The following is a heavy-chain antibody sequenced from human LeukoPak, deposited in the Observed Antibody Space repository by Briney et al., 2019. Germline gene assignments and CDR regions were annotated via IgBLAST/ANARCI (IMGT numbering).Heavy chain of an antibody. CDR1: GDSVSSDSGV. V-gene: IGHV6-1*01. CDR3: AREIRRSSGLDV. CDR2: TYYRSKWYS. J-gene: IGHJ6*04. Sequence: SQTLSLTCAISGDSVSSDSGVWNWIRQSPSRGLEWLGRTYYRSKWYSDYALSVNSRVTINPDTSKNQVSLQLNFVTHEDTAVYYCAREIRRSSGLDVWGKGTTVIVSS. D-gene: IGHD2-2*01.